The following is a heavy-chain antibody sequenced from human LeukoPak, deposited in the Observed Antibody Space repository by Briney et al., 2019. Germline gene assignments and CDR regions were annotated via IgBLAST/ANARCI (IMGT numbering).Heavy chain of an antibody. Sequence: PGGSLRLSCAASGFTFDDYAMHWVRQAPEKGLEWVSGISWNSGSIGYADSVKGRFTISRDNAKNSLYLQMNSLRAEDTALYYCARLYTTWFDPWGQGTLVTVSS. CDR2: ISWNSGSI. D-gene: IGHD1-1*01. CDR3: ARLYTTWFDP. V-gene: IGHV3-9*01. CDR1: GFTFDDYA. J-gene: IGHJ5*02.